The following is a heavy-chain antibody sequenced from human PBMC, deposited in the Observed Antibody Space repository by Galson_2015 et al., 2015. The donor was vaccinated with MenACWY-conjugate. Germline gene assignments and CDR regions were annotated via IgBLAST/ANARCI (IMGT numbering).Heavy chain of an antibody. CDR2: ISSNGGST. J-gene: IGHJ5*02. CDR3: VRALWPGFSYSKYNWFDP. V-gene: IGHV3-64D*06. Sequence: SLRLSCAASGFTFSSYAMHWVRQAPGKGLEYVSAISSNGGSTYYADSVKGRFTISRDNSKNTLYLQMSSLRAEDTAVYYCVRALWPGFSYSKYNWFDPWGQGTLVTVSS. D-gene: IGHD2-21*01. CDR1: GFTFSSYA.